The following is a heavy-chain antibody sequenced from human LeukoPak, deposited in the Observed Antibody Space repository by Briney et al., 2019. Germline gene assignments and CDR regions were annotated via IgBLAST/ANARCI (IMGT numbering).Heavy chain of an antibody. CDR2: ISWNSGSI. Sequence: GGSLRLSCAASGFTFSSYAMHWVRQAPGKGLEWVSGISWNSGSIGYADSVKGRFTISRDNAKNSLYLQMNSLRAEDTALYYCAKASLVLRYFDWLLPPDYWGQGTLVTVSS. J-gene: IGHJ4*02. D-gene: IGHD3-9*01. V-gene: IGHV3-9*01. CDR3: AKASLVLRYFDWLLPPDY. CDR1: GFTFSSYA.